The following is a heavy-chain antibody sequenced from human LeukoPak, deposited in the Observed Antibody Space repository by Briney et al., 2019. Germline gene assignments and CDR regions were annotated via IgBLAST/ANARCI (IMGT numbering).Heavy chain of an antibody. CDR3: ARRLFGYDILTGYYKGLFFDI. J-gene: IGHJ3*02. D-gene: IGHD3-9*01. V-gene: IGHV4-34*01. CDR1: GGSFSGYY. CDR2: INHSGST. Sequence: SETLSLTCAVYGGSFSGYYWSWIRQPPGKGLEWIGEINHSGSTNYNPSLKSRVTISVDTSKNQFSLKLSSVTAADTAVYYCARRLFGYDILTGYYKGLFFDIWGQGTMVTVSS.